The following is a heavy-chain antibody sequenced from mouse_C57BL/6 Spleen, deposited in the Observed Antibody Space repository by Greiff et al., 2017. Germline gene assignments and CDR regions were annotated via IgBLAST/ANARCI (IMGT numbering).Heavy chain of an antibody. CDR2: IWGGGST. V-gene: IGHV2-9*01. CDR1: GFSLTSHG. CDR3: AKRGTAQANAMDY. D-gene: IGHD3-2*02. J-gene: IGHJ4*01. Sequence: VQGVESGPGLVAPSQSLSITCPVSGFSLTSHGVDWVRPPPGKGPEWLGVIWGGGSTNYNSALMSRLSISKDNSKSQVLLKMNSLQTDDTAMYDCAKRGTAQANAMDYWGQGASVTVSS.